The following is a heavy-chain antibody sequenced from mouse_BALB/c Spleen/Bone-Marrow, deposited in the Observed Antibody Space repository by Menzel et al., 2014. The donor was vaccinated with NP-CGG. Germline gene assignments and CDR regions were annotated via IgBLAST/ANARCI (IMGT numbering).Heavy chain of an antibody. V-gene: IGHV3-6*02. J-gene: IGHJ3*01. CDR3: AIYGYDGGFAY. CDR1: GYSITSGYY. Sequence: EESGPGLVKPSQSLSLTCSVTGYSITSGYYWNWIRQSPGNRLEWMGYISYDGSNNYNPSLKNRISITRDTSKNQFFLRLNSVTTEDTATYYCAIYGYDGGFAYWGQGTLVTVSA. D-gene: IGHD2-2*01. CDR2: ISYDGSN.